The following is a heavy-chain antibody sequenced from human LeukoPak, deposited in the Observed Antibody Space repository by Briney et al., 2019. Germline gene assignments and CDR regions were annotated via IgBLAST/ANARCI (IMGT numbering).Heavy chain of an antibody. Sequence: GGSLRLSCAASGFTVSSNYMSWVRQAPGKGLEWVSVIYSGGSTYYADSVRGRFTISRDNSKNTLYLQMNSLRAEDTAVYYCATYSSGSYYIHYYYGMDVWGQGTTVTVSS. V-gene: IGHV3-53*01. CDR1: GFTVSSNY. D-gene: IGHD3-10*01. CDR3: ATYSSGSYYIHYYYGMDV. J-gene: IGHJ6*02. CDR2: IYSGGST.